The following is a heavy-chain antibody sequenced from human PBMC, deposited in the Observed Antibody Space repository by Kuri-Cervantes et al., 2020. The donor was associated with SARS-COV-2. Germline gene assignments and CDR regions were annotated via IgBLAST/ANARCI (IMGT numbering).Heavy chain of an antibody. J-gene: IGHJ4*02. CDR3: ASQGAVY. D-gene: IGHD1-26*01. CDR1: GFTFSSYS. CDR2: ISSSSSYI. V-gene: IGHV3-21*01. Sequence: LSLTCAASGFTFSSYSMNWVRQAPGKGLEWVSSISSSSSYIYYADSVKGRFTISRDNAKNPLYLQMNSLRAEDTAVYYCASQGAVYWGQGTLVTVSS.